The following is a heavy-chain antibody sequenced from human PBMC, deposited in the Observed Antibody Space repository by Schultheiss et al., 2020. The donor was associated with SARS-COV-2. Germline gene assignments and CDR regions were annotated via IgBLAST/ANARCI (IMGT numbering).Heavy chain of an antibody. CDR3: AKAPALRFLDFDY. J-gene: IGHJ4*02. CDR1: GFTFGDYA. D-gene: IGHD3-3*01. Sequence: GGSLRLSCTASGFTFGDYAMSWFRQAPGKGLEWVSAISGSGGSTYYADSVKGRFTISRDNSKNTLYLQMNSLRAEDTAVYYCAKAPALRFLDFDYWGQGTLVTVSS. CDR2: ISGSGGST. V-gene: IGHV3-23*01.